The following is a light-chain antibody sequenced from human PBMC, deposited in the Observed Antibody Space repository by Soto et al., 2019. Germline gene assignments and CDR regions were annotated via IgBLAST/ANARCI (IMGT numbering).Light chain of an antibody. J-gene: IGKJ2*03. CDR2: DTY. CDR3: LQYNFWRPYS. Sequence: IVMTQSPATLPLSPGERATLSCRASQSVGNSVAWYQLKPGQVPRLLIFDTYTRATGTPVRFSGSGSGAEFTLTISSLQSEDFAVYSCLQYNFWRPYSFGQGTKLEI. CDR1: QSVGNS. V-gene: IGKV3-15*01.